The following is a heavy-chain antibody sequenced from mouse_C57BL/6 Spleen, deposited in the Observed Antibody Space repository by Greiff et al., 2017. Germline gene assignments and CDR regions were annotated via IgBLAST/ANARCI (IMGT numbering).Heavy chain of an antibody. D-gene: IGHD2-4*01. CDR1: GFTFSSYA. CDR3: ARDSGLQPGGDD. Sequence: EVMLVESGGGLVKPGGSLTLSCAASGFTFSSYAMSWVRQTPEKRLEWVAPICDGGSYTYYPDNVKGRFPISRDNAKIKLYMQMSHLKSEDTAMEYCARDSGLQPGGDDWGQGTTLTVSS. CDR2: ICDGGSYT. J-gene: IGHJ2*01. V-gene: IGHV5-4*01.